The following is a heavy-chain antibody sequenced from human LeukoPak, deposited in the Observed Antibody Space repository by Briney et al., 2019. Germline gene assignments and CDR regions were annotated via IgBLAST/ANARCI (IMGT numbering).Heavy chain of an antibody. V-gene: IGHV3-23*01. CDR3: AKDWPCSSTSCYLFKYYYYMDV. CDR1: GFTFSSYA. D-gene: IGHD2-2*01. J-gene: IGHJ6*03. CDR2: ISGSGGST. Sequence: SGGSLRLSCAASGFTFSSYAMSWVRQAPGKGLEWVSAISGSGGSTYYADSAKGRFTISRDNSKNTLYLQMNSLRAEDTAVYYCAKDWPCSSTSCYLFKYYYYMDVWGKGTTVTVSS.